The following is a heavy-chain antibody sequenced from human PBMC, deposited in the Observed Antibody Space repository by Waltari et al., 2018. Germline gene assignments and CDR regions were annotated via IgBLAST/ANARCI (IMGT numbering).Heavy chain of an antibody. V-gene: IGHV4-39*07. CDR2: ITHSASS. D-gene: IGHD4-17*01. Sequence: QLQLQESGPGLVKPSETLSLTCTVSGASVSSRIHYWGWIRQSPGKGLEWIGSITHSASSYYTPSLRSRVTLLVDTSKNQFSLRVNSVTAADMALYYCARHMTTVTTSSFDYWGQGALVTVSS. CDR1: GASVSSRIHY. J-gene: IGHJ4*02. CDR3: ARHMTTVTTSSFDY.